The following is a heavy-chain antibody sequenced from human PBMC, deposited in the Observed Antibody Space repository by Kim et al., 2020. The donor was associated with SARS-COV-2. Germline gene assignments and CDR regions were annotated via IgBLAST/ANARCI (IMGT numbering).Heavy chain of an antibody. V-gene: IGHV1-69*13. CDR3: ARLNRELRGAFDI. CDR2: IIPIFGTA. J-gene: IGHJ3*02. D-gene: IGHD1-26*01. CDR1: GGTFSSYA. Sequence: SVKVSCKASGGTFSSYAISWVRQAPGQGLEWMGGIIPIFGTANYAQKFQGRVTITADESTSTAYMELSSLRSEDTAVYYCARLNRELRGAFDIWGQGTMVTVSS.